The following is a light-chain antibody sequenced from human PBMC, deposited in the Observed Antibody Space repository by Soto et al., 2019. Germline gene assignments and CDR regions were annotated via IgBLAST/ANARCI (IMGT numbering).Light chain of an antibody. J-gene: IGKJ4*01. CDR2: AAS. CDR1: QGISTF. CDR3: QQLNDFPPT. V-gene: IGKV1-9*01. Sequence: DIQLTQSPSFLSASVGDRVTITCRASQGISTFLAWYQQKPGKAPNLLIYAASTLQRGVPSRFSGSGSGTDFTLIISSLQPEDFATYYCQQLNDFPPTFGGGTKVDIK.